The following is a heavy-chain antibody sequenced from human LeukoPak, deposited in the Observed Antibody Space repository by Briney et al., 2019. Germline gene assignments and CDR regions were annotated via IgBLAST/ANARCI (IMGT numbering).Heavy chain of an antibody. V-gene: IGHV4-34*01. J-gene: IGHJ4*02. D-gene: IGHD4-23*01. CDR1: GGSFXGXX. CDR2: INHSGST. CDR3: ASYRALRWSPRVDY. Sequence: SETXXLXXXXXGGSFXGXXXSWIRXXPGXGXXWXGEINHSGSTNYNPSLKSRVTISVDTSKREFSLKLSSVTAADTAVYYCASYRALRWSPRVDYWGQGTLVTVSS.